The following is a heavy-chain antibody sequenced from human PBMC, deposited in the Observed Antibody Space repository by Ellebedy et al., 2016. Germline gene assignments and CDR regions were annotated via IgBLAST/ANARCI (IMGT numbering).Heavy chain of an antibody. CDR3: ATTYTSNYYYYFDY. Sequence: SETLSLXXTVSGYSISSGYYCGWIRQPPGKGLEWIGSIYHSGSTYYNPSLKSRVTISVDTSRNQFSLKLSSVTAADTAVYYCATTYTSNYYYYFDYWGQGNLVTVSS. J-gene: IGHJ4*02. D-gene: IGHD6-13*01. CDR1: GYSISSGYY. CDR2: IYHSGST. V-gene: IGHV4-38-2*02.